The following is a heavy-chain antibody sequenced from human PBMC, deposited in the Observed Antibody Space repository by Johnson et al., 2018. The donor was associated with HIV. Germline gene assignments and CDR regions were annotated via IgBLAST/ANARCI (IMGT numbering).Heavy chain of an antibody. J-gene: IGHJ3*02. CDR1: GISFSSYW. CDR2: IKSDGSST. D-gene: IGHD2-15*01. CDR3: ASAGIVFDI. Sequence: VQLVESGGGVVQPGGSLRLSCVASGISFSSYWMHWVRQAPGKGLVWVSRIKSDGSSTNYADSVKGRFTISRDNAKNTLYLQLNSLTAGDTAVSYCASAGIVFDIWGQGTMVIVSS. V-gene: IGHV3-74*01.